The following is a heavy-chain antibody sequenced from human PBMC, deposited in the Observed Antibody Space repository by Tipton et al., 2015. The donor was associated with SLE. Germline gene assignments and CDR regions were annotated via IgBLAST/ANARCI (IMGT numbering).Heavy chain of an antibody. CDR2: LYHSGTT. V-gene: IGHV4-38-2*02. D-gene: IGHD3-3*01. Sequence: TLSLTCAVSGYSINSGYYWGWIRQSPGKGLEWIGSLYHSGTTYYNPSLKSRVTISVDTSKNQFSLKLSSVTAADTAVYYCARERRATYYDFWSGEGAFDYLGQGTLDTVSS. CDR3: ARERRATYYDFWSGEGAFDY. CDR1: GYSINSGYY. J-gene: IGHJ4*02.